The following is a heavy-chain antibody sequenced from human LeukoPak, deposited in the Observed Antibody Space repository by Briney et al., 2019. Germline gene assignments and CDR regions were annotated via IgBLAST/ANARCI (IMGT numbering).Heavy chain of an antibody. CDR1: GYTFTGYY. J-gene: IGHJ3*02. Sequence: ASVKVSCKASGYTFTGYYMHWVRQAPGQGLEWMGWINPNSGGTNYAQKFQGRVTMTRDTSISTAYMELSRLRSDDTAVYYCAREGGYFIWFGPTHDAFDIWGQGTMVTASS. V-gene: IGHV1-2*02. CDR3: AREGGYFIWFGPTHDAFDI. CDR2: INPNSGGT. D-gene: IGHD3-10*01.